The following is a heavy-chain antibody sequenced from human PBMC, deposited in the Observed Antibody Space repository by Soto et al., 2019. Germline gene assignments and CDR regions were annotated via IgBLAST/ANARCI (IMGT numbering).Heavy chain of an antibody. Sequence: GASVKVSCKASGYTFTSYGISWVRQAPGQRLEWMGWISAYNGNTNYAQKLQGRVTMTTDTCTSTAYMELRSLRSDDTAVYYCARVRSITIFGVVITPHNQIWFDPWGQGTLVTVSS. CDR3: ARVRSITIFGVVITPHNQIWFDP. J-gene: IGHJ5*02. CDR1: GYTFTSYG. D-gene: IGHD3-3*01. V-gene: IGHV1-18*01. CDR2: ISAYNGNT.